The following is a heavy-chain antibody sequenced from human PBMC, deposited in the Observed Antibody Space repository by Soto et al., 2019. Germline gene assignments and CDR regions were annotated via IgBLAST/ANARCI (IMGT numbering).Heavy chain of an antibody. D-gene: IGHD5-18*01. V-gene: IGHV3-21*01. CDR3: ASGYSYNGIDY. J-gene: IGHJ4*02. CDR1: GFTFGSYS. Sequence: GGSLRLSCAASGFTFGSYSMNWVRQAPGKGLEWVSSISSSSSYIYYADSVKGRFTISRDNAKNSLYLQMNSLRAEDTAVYYCASGYSYNGIDYWGQGTLVTVSS. CDR2: ISSSSSYI.